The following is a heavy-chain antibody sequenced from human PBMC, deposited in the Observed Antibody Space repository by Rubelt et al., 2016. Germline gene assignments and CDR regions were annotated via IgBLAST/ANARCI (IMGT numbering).Heavy chain of an antibody. V-gene: IGHV3-23*01. D-gene: IGHD3-16*01. CDR1: GFTFSSYA. CDR2: ISGSGGST. CDR3: AKGGGYEYVRWVDY. J-gene: IGHJ4*01. Sequence: LSCAASGFTFSSYAMSWVRQAPGKGLEWVSAISGSGGSTYYADSVKGRFTISRDNSKNTLYLQMNRLRAEDTAVYYCAKGGGYEYVRWVDYWGHGTLVSVSS.